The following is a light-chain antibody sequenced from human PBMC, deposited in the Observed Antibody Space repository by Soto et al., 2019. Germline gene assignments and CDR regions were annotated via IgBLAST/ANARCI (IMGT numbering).Light chain of an antibody. CDR3: LQDYNYPWT. CDR1: QSVSSNY. CDR2: GAS. V-gene: IGKV3-20*01. Sequence: ALTQSPGTLSSSPGERATLSCRASQSVSSNYLAWYQQKPGQAPRLLIYGASSRATGIPDRFSGSGSGTDFTLTISSLQPEDFATYYCLQDYNYPWTFGQGTKVDI. J-gene: IGKJ1*01.